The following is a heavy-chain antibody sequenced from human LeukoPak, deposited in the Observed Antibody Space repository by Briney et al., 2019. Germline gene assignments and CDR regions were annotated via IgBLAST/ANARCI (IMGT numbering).Heavy chain of an antibody. J-gene: IGHJ4*02. CDR3: ARDWYYYGSAPTDY. Sequence: PSETLSLTCTVSGGSISSYYWSWIRQPAGKGLEWIGRIYTSGSTNYNPSLKSRVTMSVDTSKNQFSLTLSSVTAADPAVYYCARDWYYYGSAPTDYWGQGTLGTVSA. D-gene: IGHD3-10*01. CDR2: IYTSGST. V-gene: IGHV4-4*07. CDR1: GGSISSYY.